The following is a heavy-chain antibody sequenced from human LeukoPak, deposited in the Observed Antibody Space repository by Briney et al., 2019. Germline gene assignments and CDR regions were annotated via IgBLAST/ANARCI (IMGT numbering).Heavy chain of an antibody. D-gene: IGHD1-1*01. CDR2: IDPSDSYT. CDR1: EYSFTSYW. Sequence: GESLKISCKGSEYSFTSYWISWVRQMPGKGLEWMGRIDPSDSYTNYSPSFQGHVTISADKSISTAYLQWSSLKASDTAMYYCARRNPTDYYYGMDVWGQGTTVTVSS. V-gene: IGHV5-10-1*01. J-gene: IGHJ6*02. CDR3: ARRNPTDYYYGMDV.